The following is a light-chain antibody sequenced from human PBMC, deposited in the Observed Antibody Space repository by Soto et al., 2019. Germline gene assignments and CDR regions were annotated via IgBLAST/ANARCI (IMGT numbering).Light chain of an antibody. CDR3: NKYDNCKYN. CDR2: GAS. J-gene: IGKJ2*01. Sequence: ILMTHSPATLSVSPGERAALSCRASQSVSNTLAWYQQKPGQAPRLLMYGASIRATGIPARFSGGGSGTQLTITIRSMQSEDFEVYYCNKYDNCKYNFGQGTKV. V-gene: IGKV3-15*01. CDR1: QSVSNT.